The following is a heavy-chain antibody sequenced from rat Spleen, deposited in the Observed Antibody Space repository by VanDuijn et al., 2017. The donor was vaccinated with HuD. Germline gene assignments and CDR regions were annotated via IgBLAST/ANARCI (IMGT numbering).Heavy chain of an antibody. CDR3: ARSDGVHYYLPFAD. J-gene: IGHJ3*01. D-gene: IGHD1-12*02. V-gene: IGHV3-3*01. CDR2: INSAGTT. Sequence: EVQLQESGPGLVKPSQSLSLTCSVTGYSIISSYRWNWIRKFPGNKLEWLGYINSAGTTNYNPSLKSRISITRDTSKNQFFLQVNSVTAEDTATYYCARSDGVHYYLPFADWGQGTLVTVSS. CDR1: GYSIISSYR.